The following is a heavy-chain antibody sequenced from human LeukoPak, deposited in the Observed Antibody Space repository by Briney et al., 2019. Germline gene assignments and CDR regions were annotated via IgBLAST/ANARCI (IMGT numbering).Heavy chain of an antibody. D-gene: IGHD2-8*01. J-gene: IGHJ6*03. CDR1: GFTFSSYW. V-gene: IGHV3-15*01. CDR2: IKSKTDGGTT. Sequence: GGSLRLSCAASGFTFSSYWMSWVRQAPGKGLEWVGRIKSKTDGGTTDYAAPVKGRFTISRDDSKNTLYLQMNSPKTEDTAVYYCTTGRYCTNGVCYPYYYYYYMDVWGKGTTVTVSS. CDR3: TTGRYCTNGVCYPYYYYYYMDV.